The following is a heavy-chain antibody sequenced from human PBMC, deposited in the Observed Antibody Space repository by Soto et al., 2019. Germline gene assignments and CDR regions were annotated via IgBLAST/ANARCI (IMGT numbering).Heavy chain of an antibody. CDR2: IYSSGNT. Sequence: PSETMSLTCAVSGCSIRNYVWTWRRPPAGKGLEWIGRIYSSGNTVYNASLKSRVTMSIDMSKNQFSLKLSSMTAADTAVYYCVRDVESPGISGSWGAFDIWGQGTVVTVSS. V-gene: IGHV4-4*07. CDR3: VRDVESPGISGSWGAFDI. J-gene: IGHJ3*02. CDR1: GCSIRNYV. D-gene: IGHD1-20*01.